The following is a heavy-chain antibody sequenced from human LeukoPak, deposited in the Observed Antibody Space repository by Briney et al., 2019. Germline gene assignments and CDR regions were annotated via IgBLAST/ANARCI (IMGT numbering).Heavy chain of an antibody. CDR2: IYYSGST. D-gene: IGHD7-27*01. Sequence: PSETLSLTCTVSGGSISSYYWSWIRQPPGKGLEWIGYIYYSGSTNYNPSLKSRVTISVDTSENQFSLKLSSVTAADTAVYYCARVTGDTAFDIWGQGTMVTVSS. V-gene: IGHV4-59*01. CDR3: ARVTGDTAFDI. J-gene: IGHJ3*02. CDR1: GGSISSYY.